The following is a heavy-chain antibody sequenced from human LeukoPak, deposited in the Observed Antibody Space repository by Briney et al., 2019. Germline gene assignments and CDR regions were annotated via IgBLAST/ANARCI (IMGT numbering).Heavy chain of an antibody. J-gene: IGHJ6*03. Sequence: ASVKVSCKTSGYPFIGQYLSWVRQAPGQGLEWMGRINPNSGATNYAQKFQGRLTMTSDTSISTAYMELSRLTSDDTAVYYCARDFPYCPTGSCSLFYYYMDIWGNGTTVTVSS. CDR1: GYPFIGQY. D-gene: IGHD2-8*01. V-gene: IGHV1-2*02. CDR3: ARDFPYCPTGSCSLFYYYMDI. CDR2: INPNSGAT.